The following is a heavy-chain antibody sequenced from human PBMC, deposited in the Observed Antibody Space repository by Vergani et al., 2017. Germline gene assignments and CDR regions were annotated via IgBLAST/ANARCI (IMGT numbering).Heavy chain of an antibody. CDR2: INPSGGST. CDR1: GYTFTSYY. D-gene: IGHD6-19*01. J-gene: IGHJ5*02. V-gene: IGHV1-46*03. CDR3: ARAEYPALYSSRMSWFDP. Sequence: QVQLVQSGAEVKKPGASVKVSCKASGYTFTSYYMHWVRQAPGQGLEWMGIINPSGGSTSYAQKFQGRVTMTRDTSTSTVYMGLSSLRSEDTAVYYCARAEYPALYSSRMSWFDPWGQGTLVTVSS.